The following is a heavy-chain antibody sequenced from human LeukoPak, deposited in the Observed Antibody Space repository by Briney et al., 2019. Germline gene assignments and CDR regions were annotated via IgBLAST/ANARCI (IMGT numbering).Heavy chain of an antibody. J-gene: IGHJ4*02. CDR3: AKALRGTTPYYFDY. V-gene: IGHV3-23*01. Sequence: GGSLRLSCAASGFTFSSYAMTWVRQAPGKGLEWVSGISAGGGGTYYSDSVRGRFTISRDNSKNTLYLQMSSLRAEDTAVYYCAKALRGTTPYYFDYWGQGTLVTVSS. CDR2: ISAGGGGT. CDR1: GFTFSSYA. D-gene: IGHD4-11*01.